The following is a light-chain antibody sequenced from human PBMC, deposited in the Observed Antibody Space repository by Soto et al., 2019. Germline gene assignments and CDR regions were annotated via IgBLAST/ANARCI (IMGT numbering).Light chain of an antibody. CDR3: QQSYSTPLIT. CDR2: AAS. CDR1: QSISNH. V-gene: IGKV1-39*01. J-gene: IGKJ5*01. Sequence: DIQMTQYRSSLSPSVEDKLIITSRSSQSISNHLNWYQQKPGKAPKLLIFAASSLQSGVPSRFSGSRSGPDFTPTISSLQPEDFATYYCQQSYSTPLITFGQGTRLENK.